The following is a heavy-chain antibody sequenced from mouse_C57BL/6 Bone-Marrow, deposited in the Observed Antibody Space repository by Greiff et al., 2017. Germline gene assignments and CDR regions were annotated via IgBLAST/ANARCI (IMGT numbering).Heavy chain of an antibody. Sequence: VQLQQSGAELAKPGASVKLSCKASGYTFTEYTIHWVKQRSGQGLEWIGWFYPGSGSIKYNEKFKDKATLTADKSSSTVYMELSRLTSEDSAVYFCARHEEGDYEYVAYLDYWGQGTTLTVSS. J-gene: IGHJ2*01. D-gene: IGHD2-4*01. CDR2: FYPGSGSI. CDR3: ARHEEGDYEYVAYLDY. CDR1: GYTFTEYT. V-gene: IGHV1-62-2*01.